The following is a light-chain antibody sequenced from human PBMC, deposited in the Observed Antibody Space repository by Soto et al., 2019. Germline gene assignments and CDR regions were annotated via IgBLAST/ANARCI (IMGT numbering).Light chain of an antibody. CDR3: QSYDSSLSGYV. V-gene: IGLV1-40*01. CDR2: GNS. J-gene: IGLJ1*01. Sequence: SVLAQPPSVSGAPGQRVTLSCTGGSSNIGAGYDVHWYQQLPGTAPKLLIYGNSNRPSGVPDRFSGSKSGTSASLAITGLQAEDEADYYCQSYDSSLSGYVFGTGTKVTVL. CDR1: SSNIGAGYD.